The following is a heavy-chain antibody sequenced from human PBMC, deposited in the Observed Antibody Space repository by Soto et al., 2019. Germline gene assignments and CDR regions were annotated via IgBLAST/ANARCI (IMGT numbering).Heavy chain of an antibody. CDR1: GFTFSSYS. CDR2: ISSSSSTI. CDR3: AGNYYDSSGFRSDP. J-gene: IGHJ5*02. Sequence: HPGGSLRLSCAASGFTFSSYSMNWVRQAPGKGLEWVSYISSSSSTIYYADSVKGRFTISRDNAKNSLYLQMNSLRDEDTAVYYCAGNYYDSSGFRSDPWGQGTLVTVSS. V-gene: IGHV3-48*02. D-gene: IGHD3-22*01.